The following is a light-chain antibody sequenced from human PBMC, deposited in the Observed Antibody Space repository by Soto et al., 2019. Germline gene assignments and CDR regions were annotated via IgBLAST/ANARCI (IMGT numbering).Light chain of an antibody. CDR1: SSNIGNNY. CDR3: GTWDSSLSVWV. V-gene: IGLV1-51*02. J-gene: IGLJ3*02. CDR2: ENN. Sequence: QSALTRPPSVSAAPGQKVTISCSGSSSNIGNNYVSWYQQLPGTAPKLLIYENNKRPSGIPDRFSGSKSGTSATLGITGLQTGDEADYYCGTWDSSLSVWVFGGGTKLTVL.